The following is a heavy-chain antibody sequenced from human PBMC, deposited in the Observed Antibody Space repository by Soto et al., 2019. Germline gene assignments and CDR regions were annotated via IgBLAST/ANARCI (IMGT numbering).Heavy chain of an antibody. CDR3: ARSSVAAAGTLGN. Sequence: QVQLVQSGAEVKKPGFSVKVSCKASGGTLNSYTINWVRQAPGHGPEWLGRIIPVLGVANYAQTFQGRVTITADKSTSTVYMDLTSLRSEDTAVYYCARSSVAAAGTLGNWGPGTLVTVSS. V-gene: IGHV1-69*02. D-gene: IGHD6-13*01. J-gene: IGHJ4*02. CDR1: GGTLNSYT. CDR2: IIPVLGVA.